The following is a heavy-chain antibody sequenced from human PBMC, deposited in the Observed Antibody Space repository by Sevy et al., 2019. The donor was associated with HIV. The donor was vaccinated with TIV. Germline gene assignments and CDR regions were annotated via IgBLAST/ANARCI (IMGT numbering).Heavy chain of an antibody. CDR3: ARDHVKDGDLGDYYYYAMDV. CDR1: GFTFSDYY. CDR2: ISGSDSTI. J-gene: IGHJ6*02. V-gene: IGHV3-11*01. D-gene: IGHD4-17*01. Sequence: GGSLRLSCAASGFTFSDYYMSWIRQAPGKGLEWISYISGSDSTIYYADSVKGRFTISRDNAKNSLYLQMNSLRPEDTAVYYCARDHVKDGDLGDYYYYAMDVWGQWTTVTVSS.